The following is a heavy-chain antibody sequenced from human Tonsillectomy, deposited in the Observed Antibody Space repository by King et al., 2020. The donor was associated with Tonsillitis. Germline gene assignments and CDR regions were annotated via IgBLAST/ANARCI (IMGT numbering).Heavy chain of an antibody. D-gene: IGHD2-2*01. V-gene: IGHV3-7*03. CDR2: IKQDGSEK. J-gene: IGHJ6*02. Sequence: VQLVESGGGLVQPGGSLRLSCAASGFTFSNYWMSWVRQAPGKGLEWVANIKQDGSEKYYVDSVKGRFTISRDNAKNSLYLQMNSLRAEDTAVYYCARDQQYQLPYYGMDVWGQGTTVTVFS. CDR1: GFTFSNYW. CDR3: ARDQQYQLPYYGMDV.